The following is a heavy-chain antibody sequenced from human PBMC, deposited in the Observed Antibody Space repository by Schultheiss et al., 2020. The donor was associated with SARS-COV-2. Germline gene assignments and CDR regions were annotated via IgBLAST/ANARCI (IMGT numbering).Heavy chain of an antibody. CDR1: GFTFSSYW. V-gene: IGHV3-21*01. D-gene: IGHD3-3*01. CDR3: ARVLEGFSIGY. Sequence: GGSLRLSCAASGFTFSSYWMHWVRQAPGKGLEWVSSISSSSSYIYYADSVKGRFTISRDNAKNSLYLQMNSLRAEDTAVYYCARVLEGFSIGYWGQGTLVTVSS. J-gene: IGHJ4*02. CDR2: ISSSSSYI.